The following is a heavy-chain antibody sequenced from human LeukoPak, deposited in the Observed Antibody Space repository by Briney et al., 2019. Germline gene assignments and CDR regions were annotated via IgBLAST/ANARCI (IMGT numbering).Heavy chain of an antibody. CDR2: IWNDGSNQ. CDR1: QFTFSHYG. CDR3: AKDAQRGFDYSNSLEY. Sequence: LTGKSLTLSCVASQFTFSHYGMHWVRQAPGKGLEWVAVIWNDGSNQYYADSVKGRFTISRDNSQNTVYLQMNSLRAEDTAVYYCAKDAQRGFDYSNSLEYWGQGTLVPVSS. J-gene: IGHJ4*02. V-gene: IGHV3-33*06. D-gene: IGHD4-11*01.